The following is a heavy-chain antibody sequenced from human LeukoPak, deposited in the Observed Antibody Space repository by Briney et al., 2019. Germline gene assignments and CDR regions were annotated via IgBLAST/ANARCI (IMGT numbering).Heavy chain of an antibody. V-gene: IGHV3-21*04. J-gene: IGHJ6*03. Sequence: GGSLRLSCAASGFTFSSYSMNWVRQAPGKGLEWVSSISSSSSYIYYADSVKGRFTISRDNAKNSLYLQMNSLRAEDTAVYYCAKDGSVHCSGASCYYYYYMDVWGKGTTVTVSS. CDR2: ISSSSSYI. D-gene: IGHD2-15*01. CDR1: GFTFSSYS. CDR3: AKDGSVHCSGASCYYYYYMDV.